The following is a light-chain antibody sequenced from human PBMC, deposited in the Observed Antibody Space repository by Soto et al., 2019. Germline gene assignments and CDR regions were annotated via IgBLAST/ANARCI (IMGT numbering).Light chain of an antibody. Sequence: QSALTQPASVSGSPGQSITISCTGTGSDISAYNYVSWYQQHPGKAPKLMIYEVGDRPSGLSNRFSGSKSGNTASLTISRLQPEDEADYYCSSYVGSDTYVIFGGGTKVTVL. J-gene: IGLJ2*01. CDR2: EVG. V-gene: IGLV2-14*01. CDR1: GSDISAYNY. CDR3: SSYVGSDTYVI.